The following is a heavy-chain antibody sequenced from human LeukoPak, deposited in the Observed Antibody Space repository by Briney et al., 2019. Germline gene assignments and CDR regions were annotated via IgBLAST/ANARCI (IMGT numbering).Heavy chain of an antibody. CDR3: AKVDSSGYYYGYFDY. CDR2: ISGSGGST. V-gene: IGHV3-23*01. D-gene: IGHD3-22*01. CDR1: GFTLSHYA. Sequence: GGSLRLSCAASGFTLSHYAMRRVRQAPGKGLEWVSAISGSGGSTYYADSVKGRFTISRDNSKNTLYLQMNSLRAEDTAVYYCAKVDSSGYYYGYFDYWGQGTLVTVSS. J-gene: IGHJ4*02.